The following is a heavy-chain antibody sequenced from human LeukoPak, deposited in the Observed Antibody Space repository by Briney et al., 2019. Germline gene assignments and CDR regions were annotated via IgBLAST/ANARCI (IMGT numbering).Heavy chain of an antibody. D-gene: IGHD6-13*01. J-gene: IGHJ4*01. CDR2: LHTDNDDA. Sequence: ASVKVSCKASGYTFASHDIIWVRQATGQGLEYMGWLHTDNDDAGYAEKFQGRVNLTKDTPTGTAYMELSSLTFDDTAVYYCARGGTAAETSGFDHWGRGTQVTVSA. CDR3: ARGGTAAETSGFDH. CDR1: GYTFASHD. V-gene: IGHV1-8*01.